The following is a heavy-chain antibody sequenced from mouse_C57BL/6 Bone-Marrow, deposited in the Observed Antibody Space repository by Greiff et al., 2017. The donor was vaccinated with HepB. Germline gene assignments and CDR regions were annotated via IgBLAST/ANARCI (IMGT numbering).Heavy chain of an antibody. J-gene: IGHJ4*01. CDR3: ARDGYYAMDY. Sequence: EVQLVESEGGLVQPGSSMKLSCTASGFTFSDYYMAWVRQVPEKGLEWVANINYDGSSTYYLDSLKSRFILSRDNAKNILYLQMSSLKSEDTATYYCARDGYYAMDYWGQGTAITVTS. CDR2: INYDGSST. CDR1: GFTFSDYY. V-gene: IGHV5-16*01.